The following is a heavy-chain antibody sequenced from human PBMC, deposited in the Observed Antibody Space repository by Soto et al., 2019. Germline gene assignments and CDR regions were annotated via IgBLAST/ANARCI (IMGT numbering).Heavy chain of an antibody. D-gene: IGHD2-15*01. Sequence: SETLSLTCAVSGGSISSGGYSWSWIRQPPGKGLEWIGYIYHSGSTYYNPSLKSRVTISVDRSKNQFSLKLSSVTAADTAVYYCARDFSSGYCSGGSCLIGQFDPWGQGTLVTVSS. CDR2: IYHSGST. J-gene: IGHJ5*02. CDR1: GGSISSGGYS. CDR3: ARDFSSGYCSGGSCLIGQFDP. V-gene: IGHV4-30-2*01.